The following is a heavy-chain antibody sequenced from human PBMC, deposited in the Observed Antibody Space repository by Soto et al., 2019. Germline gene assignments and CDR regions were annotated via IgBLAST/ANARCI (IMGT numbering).Heavy chain of an antibody. CDR1: GYTFNDYE. J-gene: IGHJ5*02. D-gene: IGHD2-2*01. CDR3: ARIAMPARPRWYNWFDP. V-gene: IGHV1-8*02. Sequence: QEQLVQSAAEVKKPGASVKVSCMTSGYTFNDYEINWVRQATGQGLEWIGWMNPNSGETGYAQRFQGRVTMTTSSSLSTAYLELSSLTSDDTAVYYCARIAMPARPRWYNWFDPWGQGTRVTVSS. CDR2: MNPNSGET.